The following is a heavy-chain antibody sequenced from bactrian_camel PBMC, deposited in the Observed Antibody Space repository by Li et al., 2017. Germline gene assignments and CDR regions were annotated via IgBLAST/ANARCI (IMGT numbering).Heavy chain of an antibody. J-gene: IGHJ4*01. CDR1: GYIDNHAC. CDR2: IAGGGNP. D-gene: IGHD7*01. V-gene: IGHV3S53*01. CDR3: AAKELWRGISLDRSTYPY. Sequence: VQLVESGGGTVQAGGSLTLSCAVSGYIDNHACMAWFRQAPGKEREGVASIAGGGNPAYVDAVKGRFTISQDSGAISLDNGYNTVYLQMNSLKPEDTAMYYCAAKELWRGISLDRSTYPYWGQGTQVTVS.